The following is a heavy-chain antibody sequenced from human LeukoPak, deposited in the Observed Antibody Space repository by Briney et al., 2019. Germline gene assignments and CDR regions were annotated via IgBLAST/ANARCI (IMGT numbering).Heavy chain of an antibody. D-gene: IGHD3-22*01. V-gene: IGHV3-9*01. Sequence: GGSLRLSCAASGFTFDDYAMHWVRQAPGKGLEWVSGISWNSGSIGYADSVKGRFTISRDNAKNSLYLQMNSLRAEDTALYYCAKGRNYYDSSGNADYWGQGTLVTVSS. CDR1: GFTFDDYA. CDR2: ISWNSGSI. CDR3: AKGRNYYDSSGNADY. J-gene: IGHJ4*02.